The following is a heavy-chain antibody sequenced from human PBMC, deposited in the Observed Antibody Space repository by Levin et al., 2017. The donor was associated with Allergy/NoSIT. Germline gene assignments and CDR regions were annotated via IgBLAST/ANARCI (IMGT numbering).Heavy chain of an antibody. V-gene: IGHV7-4-1*02. D-gene: IGHD3-22*01. CDR1: GYTFTFYA. Sequence: ASVKVSCKASGYTFTFYAMTWARQAPGQGLEWMGWINTNTGNPTYAQGFTGRFVFSLDTSVSTAYLQISSLKAEDTAVYYCARVYYYDTSGYPNWFDSWGQGTLVTVSS. J-gene: IGHJ5*01. CDR2: INTNTGNP. CDR3: ARVYYYDTSGYPNWFDS.